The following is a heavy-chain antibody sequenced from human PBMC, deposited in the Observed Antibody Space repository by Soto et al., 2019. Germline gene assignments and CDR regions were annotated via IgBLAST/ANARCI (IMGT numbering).Heavy chain of an antibody. CDR1: GFTFTNYA. J-gene: IGHJ4*02. CDR2: IRGGGDTT. Sequence: EVQLLESGGGLVQPGGPLGLPLAAPGFTFTNYALTWVGQTPGKGLWWVSAIRGGGDTTSYADSVKGRFTVSRDGSKNTLYLQMSSLRAEDTALYYCAKGRGGSGSLTPRVDFWGQGTLVTVSS. D-gene: IGHD3-10*01. CDR3: AKGRGGSGSLTPRVDF. V-gene: IGHV3-23*01.